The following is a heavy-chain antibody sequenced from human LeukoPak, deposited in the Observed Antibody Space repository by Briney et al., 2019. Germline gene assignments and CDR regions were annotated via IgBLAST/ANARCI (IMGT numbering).Heavy chain of an antibody. V-gene: IGHV4-34*01. J-gene: IGHJ6*03. CDR1: ADSFSGYS. CDR3: ARTYEIVGSTAFHHYLFYMDI. D-gene: IGHD1-26*01. Sequence: SETLSLTCAVYADSFSGYSWSWIRQSPGRGLEWIGEINHGGRAKYNPSLKSRVTMSVDTSKNQFSLRLTSVTAADTAIYYCARTYEIVGSTAFHHYLFYMDIWSKGTPVTISS. CDR2: INHGGRA.